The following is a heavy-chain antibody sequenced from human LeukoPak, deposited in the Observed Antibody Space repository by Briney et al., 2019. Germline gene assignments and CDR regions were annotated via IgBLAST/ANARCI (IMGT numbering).Heavy chain of an antibody. CDR1: GGSISSGGYY. D-gene: IGHD6-13*01. CDR2: IYHSGST. V-gene: IGHV4-30-2*01. CDR3: AYSSSWEYYFDY. J-gene: IGHJ4*02. Sequence: PSETLSLTCTVSGGSISSGGYYWSWIRQPPGKGLEWIGYIYHSGSTYYNPSLKSRVTISVDRSKNQFSLKLSSVTAAGTAVYYCAYSSSWEYYFDYWGQGTLVTVSS.